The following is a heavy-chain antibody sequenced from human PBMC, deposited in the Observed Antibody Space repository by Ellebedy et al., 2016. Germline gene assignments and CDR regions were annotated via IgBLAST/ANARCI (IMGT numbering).Heavy chain of an antibody. CDR2: ISYDGSNK. CDR3: ARDNYDILTGYYGLDY. Sequence: GESLKISXAASGFTFSSYGMHWVRQAPGKGLEWVAVISYDGSNKYYADSVKGRFTISRDNSKNTLYLQMNSLRAEDTAVYYCARDNYDILTGYYGLDYWGQGTPVTVSS. CDR1: GFTFSSYG. J-gene: IGHJ4*02. V-gene: IGHV3-30*03. D-gene: IGHD3-9*01.